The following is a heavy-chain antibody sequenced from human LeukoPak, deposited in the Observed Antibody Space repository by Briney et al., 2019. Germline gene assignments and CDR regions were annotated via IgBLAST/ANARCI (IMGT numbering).Heavy chain of an antibody. CDR2: ISGSGGST. Sequence: GGSLRLSCAASGLTFSSYAMSWVRQAPGKGLEWVSAISGSGGSTYYADSVKGRFTISRDNSKNTLYLQMNSLRAEDTAVYYCAKDCPYYDFWSGYLDYFDYWGQGTLVTVSS. V-gene: IGHV3-23*01. CDR3: AKDCPYYDFWSGYLDYFDY. J-gene: IGHJ4*02. CDR1: GLTFSSYA. D-gene: IGHD3-3*01.